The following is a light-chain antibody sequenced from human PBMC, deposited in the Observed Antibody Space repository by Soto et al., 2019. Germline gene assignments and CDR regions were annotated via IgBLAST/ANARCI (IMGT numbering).Light chain of an antibody. V-gene: IGKV3-20*01. Sequence: EIVMTRSRATLSVSPLERANLSFRASQSVSSYLAWYQQKPGQAPRLLIYGASNRATGIPDRFSGSGSGRDFTLTISRLEPEDFAVYYCKQYGSSGTFGQGTKVDI. CDR3: KQYGSSGT. J-gene: IGKJ1*01. CDR1: QSVSSY. CDR2: GAS.